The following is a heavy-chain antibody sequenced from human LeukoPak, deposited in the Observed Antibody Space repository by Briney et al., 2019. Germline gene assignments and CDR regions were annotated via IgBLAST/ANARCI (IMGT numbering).Heavy chain of an antibody. CDR1: GFTFSSYS. J-gene: IGHJ4*02. V-gene: IGHV3-21*01. D-gene: IGHD4-11*01. CDR2: ISSSSSYI. CDR3: ARLGGYSKSFDY. Sequence: AGGSLRLSCAASGFTFSSYSMNWVRQAPGKGLEWVSSISSSSSYIYYADSVKGRFTISRENAKNSLYLQMNSLRAEDTAVYYCARLGGYSKSFDYWGQGTLVTVSS.